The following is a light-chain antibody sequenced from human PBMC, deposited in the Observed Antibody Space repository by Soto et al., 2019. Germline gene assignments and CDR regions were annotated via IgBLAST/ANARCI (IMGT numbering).Light chain of an antibody. Sequence: EIVLTQSPGTLSLSPWERAALSCRASQSVRNGYLAWYQQKPGQAPRLLIFGASNRATGTPDRFSGSGSGTDFTLTINRLEPEDFAVYYCQHYDTSPTWTFGQGTKVEIK. CDR2: GAS. CDR1: QSVRNGY. J-gene: IGKJ1*01. CDR3: QHYDTSPTWT. V-gene: IGKV3-20*01.